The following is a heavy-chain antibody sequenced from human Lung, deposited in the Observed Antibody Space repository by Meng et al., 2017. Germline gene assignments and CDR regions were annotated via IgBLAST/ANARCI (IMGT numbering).Heavy chain of an antibody. CDR2: INPNSGGT. Sequence: QVQLVHSGADVRKPGPSVKVSCTASGSTFTAYYIHWVRQAPGQGLEWMGRINPNSGGTNFAQKFQGRVIMTRDTSISTAYMELSSLGFDDTAVYYCAKALGWGSSPDYWGQGILVTVSS. J-gene: IGHJ4*02. D-gene: IGHD2-21*01. CDR1: GSTFTAYY. V-gene: IGHV1-2*06. CDR3: AKALGWGSSPDY.